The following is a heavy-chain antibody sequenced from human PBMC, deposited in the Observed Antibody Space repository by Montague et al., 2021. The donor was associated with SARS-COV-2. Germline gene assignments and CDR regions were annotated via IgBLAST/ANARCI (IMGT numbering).Heavy chain of an antibody. CDR3: AGGPRITMIVVVITDIWFDP. J-gene: IGHJ5*02. CDR1: GGSVSDYY. Sequence: SETLSLTCAVYGGSVSDYYWSWIRQPPGKGLEWIGEINHSGSTNYNPSPKSRVTTSVDTSKNQFSLKLTSVTAADTAVYYCAGGPRITMIVVVITDIWFDPWGQGTLVTVSS. CDR2: INHSGST. V-gene: IGHV4-34*01. D-gene: IGHD3-22*01.